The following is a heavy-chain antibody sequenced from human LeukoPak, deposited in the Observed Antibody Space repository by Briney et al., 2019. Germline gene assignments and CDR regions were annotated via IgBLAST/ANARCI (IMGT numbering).Heavy chain of an antibody. CDR3: ARDVAAAVLPGYWFDP. D-gene: IGHD6-13*01. V-gene: IGHV3-30*04. J-gene: IGHJ5*02. CDR1: GFTFSSYA. CDR2: ISYDGSNK. Sequence: GGSLRLSCAACGFTFSSYAMHWVRQAPGKGLEWVAVISYDGSNKYYADSVKGRFTISRDNSKNTLYLQMNRLRAEDTAVYYCARDVAAAVLPGYWFDPWGQGTLVTVSS.